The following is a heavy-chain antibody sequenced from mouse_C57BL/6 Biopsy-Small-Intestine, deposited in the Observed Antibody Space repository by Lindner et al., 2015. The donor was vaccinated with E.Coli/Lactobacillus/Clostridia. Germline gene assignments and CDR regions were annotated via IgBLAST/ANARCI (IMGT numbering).Heavy chain of an antibody. D-gene: IGHD2-5*01. V-gene: IGHV5-17*01. CDR1: GFTFSDYG. J-gene: IGHJ2*01. Sequence: VQLQESGGGLVKPGGSLKLSCAASGFTFSDYGMHWVRRAPEKGLEWVAYISSGSSTIYYADTVKGRFTISRDNAMNTLFLQMTSLRSEDTAMYYCARPYSNYVYFDYWGQGTTLTVSS. CDR3: ARPYSNYVYFDY. CDR2: ISSGSSTI.